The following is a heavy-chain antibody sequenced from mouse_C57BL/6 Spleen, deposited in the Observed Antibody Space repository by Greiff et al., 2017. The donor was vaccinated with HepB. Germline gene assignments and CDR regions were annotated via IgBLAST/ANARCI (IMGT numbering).Heavy chain of an antibody. Sequence: VQLQQSGAELVRPGASVKLSCKASGYTFTDYYINWVKQRPGQGLEWIARIYPGSGNTYYNEKFKGKATLTAEKSSSTAYMQLSSLTSEDSAVYFCARECYYGSRYFDVWGTGTTVTVSS. J-gene: IGHJ1*03. CDR3: ARECYYGSRYFDV. CDR1: GYTFTDYY. V-gene: IGHV1-76*01. CDR2: IYPGSGNT. D-gene: IGHD1-1*01.